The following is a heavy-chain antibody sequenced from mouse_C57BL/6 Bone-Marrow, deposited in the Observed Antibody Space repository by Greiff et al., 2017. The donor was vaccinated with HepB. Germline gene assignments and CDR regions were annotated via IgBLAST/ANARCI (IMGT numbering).Heavy chain of an antibody. CDR3: ASSYYYGLDY. D-gene: IGHD1-1*01. J-gene: IGHJ2*01. V-gene: IGHV1-59*01. Sequence: VQLQQPGAELVRPGTSVKLSCKASGYTFTSYWMHWVKQRPGQGLEWIGVIDPSDSYTNYNQKFKGKATLTVDTSSSTAYMQLSSLTSEDSAVYYCASSYYYGLDYWGQGTTLTVSS. CDR1: GYTFTSYW. CDR2: IDPSDSYT.